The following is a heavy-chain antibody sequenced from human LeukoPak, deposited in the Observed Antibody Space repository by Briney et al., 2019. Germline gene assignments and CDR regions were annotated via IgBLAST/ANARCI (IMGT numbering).Heavy chain of an antibody. CDR2: INHSGST. Sequence: SETLSLTCAVYGGSFSGYYWSWIRQPPGKGLEWIGEINHSGSTNYNPSLKSRVTISVDTSKNQFSLKLSSVTAADTAVYYCAEYRSLSPGYFDYWGQGTLVTVSS. V-gene: IGHV4-34*01. J-gene: IGHJ4*02. CDR3: AEYRSLSPGYFDY. D-gene: IGHD1-14*01. CDR1: GGSFSGYY.